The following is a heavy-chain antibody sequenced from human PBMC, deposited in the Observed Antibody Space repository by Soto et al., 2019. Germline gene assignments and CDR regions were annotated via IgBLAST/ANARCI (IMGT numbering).Heavy chain of an antibody. Sequence: QVQLVQSGAEMKKPGSPVKVSCQSSGGTFNTYAMNWVRQAPGQGPEWMGAISPMFGAANYAPQFQGRVTITADESTGTSYMQLSSLTSEDTALYFCAREVQVHTPAFVYWGQGTLVTVSS. D-gene: IGHD3-10*01. CDR1: GGTFNTYA. J-gene: IGHJ4*02. V-gene: IGHV1-69*19. CDR3: AREVQVHTPAFVY. CDR2: ISPMFGAA.